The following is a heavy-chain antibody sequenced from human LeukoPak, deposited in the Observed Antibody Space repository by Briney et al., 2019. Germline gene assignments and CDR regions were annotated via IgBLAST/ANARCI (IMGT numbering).Heavy chain of an antibody. CDR3: ARSLIRSTGWYDY. Sequence: PGGSLRLSCAASGFTFSSYALNWVRQAPGTGLEWVSVMSGNGGSTYYADSVKGRFAISRDNSKNTLYLQMNSLRAGDAAVYYCARSLIRSTGWYDYWGQGTLVTVSS. D-gene: IGHD6-19*01. V-gene: IGHV3-23*01. CDR1: GFTFSSYA. CDR2: MSGNGGST. J-gene: IGHJ4*02.